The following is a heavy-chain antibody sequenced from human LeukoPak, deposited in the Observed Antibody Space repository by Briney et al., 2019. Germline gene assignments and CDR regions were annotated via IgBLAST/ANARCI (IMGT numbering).Heavy chain of an antibody. CDR2: IYYSGST. CDR1: GGSISSYY. V-gene: IGHV4-59*01. CDR3: ARANYYDSSGRDAFDI. D-gene: IGHD3-22*01. J-gene: IGHJ3*02. Sequence: PSETLSLTCTVSGGSISSYYWSWIRQPPGKGLEWIADIYYSGSTNYNPSLKSRVTTSVDTSKNQFSLKLSSVTAADTAVYYCARANYYDSSGRDAFDIWGQGTMVTVSS.